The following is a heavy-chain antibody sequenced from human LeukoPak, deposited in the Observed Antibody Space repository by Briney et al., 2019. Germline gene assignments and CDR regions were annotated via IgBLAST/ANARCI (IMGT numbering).Heavy chain of an antibody. CDR2: ISSSSSYI. Sequence: GGSLRLSCAASGFTFSSYAMSWVRQAPGKGLEWVSSISSSSSYIYYADSVEGRFTISRDNAKNSLYLQMNSLRAEDTAVYYCARNYDFWSGYYRYWGQGTLVTVSS. CDR1: GFTFSSYA. D-gene: IGHD3-3*01. CDR3: ARNYDFWSGYYRY. J-gene: IGHJ4*02. V-gene: IGHV3-21*01.